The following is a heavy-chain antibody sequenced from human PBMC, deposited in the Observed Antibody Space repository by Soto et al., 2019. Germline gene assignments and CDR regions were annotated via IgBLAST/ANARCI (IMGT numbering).Heavy chain of an antibody. Sequence: PSETLSLTCTISGGSITNYDCSWIRQPPWKGLEWIGYVYYSGITKYNPSLESRVTISADTSKNQFSLRVTSVTAADTAVYYCAKYRSSDADGYTLDFLGQGILVSVSS. CDR3: AKYRSSDADGYTLDF. J-gene: IGHJ4*02. V-gene: IGHV4-59*01. D-gene: IGHD5-12*01. CDR1: GGSITNYD. CDR2: VYYSGIT.